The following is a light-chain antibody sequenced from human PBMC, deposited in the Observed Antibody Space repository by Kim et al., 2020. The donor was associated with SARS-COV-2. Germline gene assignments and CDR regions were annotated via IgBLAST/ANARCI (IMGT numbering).Light chain of an antibody. CDR3: AAWDDRLRGVV. J-gene: IGLJ3*02. Sequence: GQSITHYCSGSTSNIGNNYVYWCWQLPGTAPKLVIYRNTQRPSGVPDLFSGSKSGTSASLAISGLRSEDGADYYCAAWDDRLRGVVFGGGTQLTVL. CDR1: TSNIGNNY. V-gene: IGLV1-47*01. CDR2: RNT.